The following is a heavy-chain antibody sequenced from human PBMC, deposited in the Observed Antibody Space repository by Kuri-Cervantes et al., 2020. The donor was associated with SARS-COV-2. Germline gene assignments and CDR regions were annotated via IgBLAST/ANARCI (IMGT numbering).Heavy chain of an antibody. CDR2: IKPEGGGK. D-gene: IGHD3-10*01. V-gene: IGHV3-7*01. Sequence: GGSLRLSCAASGFTFSSYWMSWVRQAPGKGLEWVAAIKPEGGGKDYVDSVRGRFTISRDDAKNSLYLQMNSLRAEDTAVYYCASLDHGLGSYYHPVPHDYWGLGTQVTVSS. J-gene: IGHJ4*02. CDR3: ASLDHGLGSYYHPVPHDY. CDR1: GFTFSSYW.